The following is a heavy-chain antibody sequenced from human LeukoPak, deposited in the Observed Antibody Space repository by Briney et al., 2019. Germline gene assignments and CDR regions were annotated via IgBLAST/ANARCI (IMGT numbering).Heavy chain of an antibody. D-gene: IGHD2-21*02. J-gene: IGHJ4*02. CDR3: ARGDLVVTLEGPIDY. CDR1: GFTVSSNY. CDR2: IYSGGST. Sequence: GGSLRLSCAASGFTVSSNYMSWVRQAPGKGLEWVSVIYSGGSTYYAESVRGRFTVSRDNAKNSLYLQMNSLRAEDTAVYYCARGDLVVTLEGPIDYWGQGTLVTVSS. V-gene: IGHV3-53*01.